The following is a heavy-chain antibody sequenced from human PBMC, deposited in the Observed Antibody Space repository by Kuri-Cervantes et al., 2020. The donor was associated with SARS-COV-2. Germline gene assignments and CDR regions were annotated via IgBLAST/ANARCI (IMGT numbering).Heavy chain of an antibody. Sequence: GESLKISCAASGFTVSGNHMNWVRQAPGKGLEWVSIFLNSGTTFYADSVKGRFTISRDNAKNSLYLQMNSLKTEDTAAYYCTTSTRLRGIFGVVIIGPDYWGQGTLVTVSS. J-gene: IGHJ4*02. CDR3: TTSTRLRGIFGVVIIGPDY. V-gene: IGHV3-53*01. CDR1: GFTVSGNH. CDR2: FLNSGTT. D-gene: IGHD3-3*01.